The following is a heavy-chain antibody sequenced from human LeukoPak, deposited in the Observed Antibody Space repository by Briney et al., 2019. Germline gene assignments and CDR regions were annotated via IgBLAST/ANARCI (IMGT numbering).Heavy chain of an antibody. V-gene: IGHV3-30-3*01. CDR1: GFTFSSYA. D-gene: IGHD4-23*01. Sequence: GGSLRLSCAASGFTFSSYAMHWVRQAPGKGLEWVAVKSYDGSNKYYADSVKGRFTISRDNSKNTLYLQMNSLRAEDTAVYYCARDLYGGNSFDYWSQGTLVTVSS. CDR3: ARDLYGGNSFDY. CDR2: KSYDGSNK. J-gene: IGHJ4*02.